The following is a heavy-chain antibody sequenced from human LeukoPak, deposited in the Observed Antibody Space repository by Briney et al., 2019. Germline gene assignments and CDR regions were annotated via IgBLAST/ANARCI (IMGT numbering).Heavy chain of an antibody. CDR1: GFTVSSNY. CDR3: VLQLKKWDQGLDWFDP. CDR2: IYSGGST. V-gene: IGHV3-66*01. J-gene: IGHJ5*02. Sequence: GGSLRLSCAASGFTVSSNYMSWVRQAPGKGLEWVSVIYSGGSTYYAESVKGRFTISRDNSKNTLYLQMNSLRAEDTAVYYCVLQLKKWDQGLDWFDPWGQGTLVTVSS. D-gene: IGHD1-26*01.